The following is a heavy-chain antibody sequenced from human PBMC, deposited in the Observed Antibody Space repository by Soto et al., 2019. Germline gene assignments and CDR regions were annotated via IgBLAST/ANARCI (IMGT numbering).Heavy chain of an antibody. V-gene: IGHV4-31*03. CDR2: IYYSGST. D-gene: IGHD2-15*01. CDR1: GGSISSGGYY. CDR3: ARERGYGGNRGFFDY. Sequence: QVQLQESGPGLVKPSQTLSLTCTVSGGSISSGGYYWSWIHQHPGKGLEWIGYIYYSGSTYYNPSLKSRVTISVDTSKNQFSLKLSSVTAADTDVYYCARERGYGGNRGFFDYWGQGTLVTVSS. J-gene: IGHJ4*02.